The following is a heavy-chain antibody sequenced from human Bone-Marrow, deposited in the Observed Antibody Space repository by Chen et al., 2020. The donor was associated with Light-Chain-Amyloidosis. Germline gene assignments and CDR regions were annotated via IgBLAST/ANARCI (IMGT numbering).Heavy chain of an antibody. CDR1: GGSFSGYY. J-gene: IGHJ6*02. V-gene: IGHV4-34*01. Sequence: QVQLQQWGAGLLKPSETLSLTCAVYGGSFSGYYWSWIRQPPGKGLEWIGEINHSGSTNYNPSLKSRVTISVETSKNQFSLKLSSVTAADTAVYYCARRGYSYGYPYYYYYYGMDVWGQGTTVTVSS. CDR2: INHSGST. D-gene: IGHD5-18*01. CDR3: ARRGYSYGYPYYYYYYGMDV.